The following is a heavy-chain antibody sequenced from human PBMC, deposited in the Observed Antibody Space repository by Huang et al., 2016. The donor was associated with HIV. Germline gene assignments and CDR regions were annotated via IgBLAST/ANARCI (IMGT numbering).Heavy chain of an antibody. Sequence: QVQLVQSGAEVKKPGASVKVSCKTSGYTFTSYSIHWVRQAPGQGLEWSGIINPDVDSTSYAPKFQGRVTMTRDTSTSTVYMELSSLRSEDTAMYYCAREGQGYAMDVWGQGTTVTVSS. CDR2: INPDVDST. CDR3: AREGQGYAMDV. J-gene: IGHJ6*02. CDR1: GYTFTSYS. V-gene: IGHV1-46*01.